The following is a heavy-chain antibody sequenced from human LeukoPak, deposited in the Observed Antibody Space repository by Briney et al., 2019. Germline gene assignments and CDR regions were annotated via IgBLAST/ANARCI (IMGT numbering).Heavy chain of an antibody. CDR3: ARVGEWLRSGVCYYYYMDV. J-gene: IGHJ6*03. CDR1: GYTFTSYG. D-gene: IGHD5-12*01. Sequence: ASVKVSCKASGYTFTSYGISWVRQAPGQGLEWMGWISAYNGNTNYAQKLQGRVTMTTDTSTSTAYMELRSLRSDDTAVYYCARVGEWLRSGVCYYYYMDVWGKGTTVTISS. V-gene: IGHV1-18*01. CDR2: ISAYNGNT.